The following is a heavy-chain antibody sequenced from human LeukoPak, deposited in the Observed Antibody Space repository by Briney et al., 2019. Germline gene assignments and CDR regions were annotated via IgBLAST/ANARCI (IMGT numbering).Heavy chain of an antibody. CDR1: GGSFSGYS. CDR3: ARGSERAWSPPDY. J-gene: IGHJ4*02. Sequence: SETLSLTCAVYGGSFSGYSWSWIRRPPGKGLEWIGYIYQSGSTYYNPSLKSRVTISVDRSKNQFSLKLSSVTAADTAVYYCARGSERAWSPPDYWGQGTLVTVSS. CDR2: IYQSGST. V-gene: IGHV4-30-2*01. D-gene: IGHD2-15*01.